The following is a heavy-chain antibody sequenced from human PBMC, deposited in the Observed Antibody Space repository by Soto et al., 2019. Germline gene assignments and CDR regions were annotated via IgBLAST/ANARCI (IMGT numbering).Heavy chain of an antibody. V-gene: IGHV3-21*01. CDR3: AREEGIVRSSSGFDH. J-gene: IGHJ4*02. D-gene: IGHD1-26*01. CDR1: GFTFSTYT. CDR2: INCSSNYV. Sequence: GGSLRLSCVFSGFTFSTYTMNLVLQAPGKRLGWVSSINCSSNYVYYSDSVKGRFTISRDNAKNSLYLQMNRLRAEDTAIQYCAREEGIVRSSSGFDHWGMGTLVTV.